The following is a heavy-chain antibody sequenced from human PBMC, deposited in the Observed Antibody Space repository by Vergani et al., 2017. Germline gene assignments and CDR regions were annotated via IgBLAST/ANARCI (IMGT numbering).Heavy chain of an antibody. CDR2: ISAYNGNT. Sequence: QVQLVQSGAEVKKPGASVKVSCKASGYTFTSYGISWVRQAPGQGLEWMGWISAYNGNTNYAQKLQGRVTMTTDTSTSTAYMELRSLRSDDTAVYYCARRRWFGDLYRPYPLGWFDPWGQGTLVTVSS. V-gene: IGHV1-18*01. J-gene: IGHJ5*02. D-gene: IGHD3-10*01. CDR3: ARRRWFGDLYRPYPLGWFDP. CDR1: GYTFTSYG.